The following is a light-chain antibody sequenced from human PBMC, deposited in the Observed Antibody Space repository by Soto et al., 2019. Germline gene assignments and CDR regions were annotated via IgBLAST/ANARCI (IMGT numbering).Light chain of an antibody. CDR3: QQYGSSPKT. Sequence: IVMTQSPPTLSVSPGERATLSCRASQSVSGNLAWYQQKPGQAPRLLIYGASSRATAIPDRFSGSGSGTDFTLTISRLEPEDFAVYYCQQYGSSPKTFGQGTKLEIK. J-gene: IGKJ1*01. CDR2: GAS. V-gene: IGKV3-20*01. CDR1: QSVSGN.